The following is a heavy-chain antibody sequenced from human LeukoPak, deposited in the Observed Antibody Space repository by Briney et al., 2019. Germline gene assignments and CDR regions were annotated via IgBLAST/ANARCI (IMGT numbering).Heavy chain of an antibody. J-gene: IGHJ4*02. CDR2: ISSSGGST. Sequence: GGSLTLSCTASGFTFSNYAMIWVRQTREKGLEWVSTISSSGGSTLYADSMKGRFTISRANSTNTLYLQMSSLRADDTAVSYCAKSLAATGIDYWGQGTLVTVSS. CDR1: GFTFSNYA. CDR3: AKSLAATGIDY. V-gene: IGHV3-23*01. D-gene: IGHD6-13*01.